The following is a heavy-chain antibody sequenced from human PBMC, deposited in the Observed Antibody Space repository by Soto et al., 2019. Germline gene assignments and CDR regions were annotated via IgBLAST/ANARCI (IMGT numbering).Heavy chain of an antibody. CDR1: GFTFSSYG. CDR3: AKDGRYYYDSSGYSGGSYFDY. V-gene: IGHV3-30*18. D-gene: IGHD3-22*01. Sequence: QVQLVESGGGVVQPGRSLRLSCAASGFTFSSYGMHWVRQAPGKGLEWVAVISYDGSNKYYADSVKGRFTISRDNSKNTLYLQMNSLRAEDTVVYYCAKDGRYYYDSSGYSGGSYFDYWGQGTLVTVSS. J-gene: IGHJ4*02. CDR2: ISYDGSNK.